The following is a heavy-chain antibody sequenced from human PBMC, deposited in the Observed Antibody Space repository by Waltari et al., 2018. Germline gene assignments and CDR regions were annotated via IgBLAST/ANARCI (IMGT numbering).Heavy chain of an antibody. CDR3: ARAHSYGSSDYYYMDV. CDR1: GFTFSTYS. J-gene: IGHJ6*03. CDR2: ISSSSSYI. D-gene: IGHD5-18*01. Sequence: EVPLVESGGGLVKPGGSQRLSCAASGFTFSTYSMNWVRQAPGKGLEWVSSISSSSSYIYYADSVKGRFTISRDNAKNSLSLQMNSLRAEDTAVYYCARAHSYGSSDYYYMDVWGNGTTVTVSS. V-gene: IGHV3-21*02.